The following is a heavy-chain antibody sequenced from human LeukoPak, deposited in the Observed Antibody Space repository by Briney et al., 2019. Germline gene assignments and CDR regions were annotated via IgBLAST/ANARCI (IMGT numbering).Heavy chain of an antibody. CDR2: IKQDGSDK. V-gene: IGHV3-7*03. D-gene: IGHD6-19*01. Sequence: GGSLRLYCAASGFNFSAYWMTWVHQGEGQGLEWVASIKQDGSDKYYVDSVRARFTVARDNARTSLNLQMNSLRAEDTAVYYCARDQGGSSGWSESLEYWGQGTLVTVSS. CDR3: ARDQGGSSGWSESLEY. CDR1: GFNFSAYW. J-gene: IGHJ4*02.